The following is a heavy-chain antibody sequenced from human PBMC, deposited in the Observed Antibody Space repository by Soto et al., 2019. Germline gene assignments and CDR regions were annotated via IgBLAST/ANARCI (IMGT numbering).Heavy chain of an antibody. D-gene: IGHD2-15*01. J-gene: IGHJ6*02. CDR3: ARGGYCSGGSCYYYYGMDL. V-gene: IGHV3-33*01. CDR2: IWYDGSNK. Sequence: QVQLVESGGGVVQPGRSLRLSCAASGFTFSSYGMHWVRQAPGKGLEWVAVIWYDGSNKYYADSVKGRFTISRDNSKNTLYLQMNSLRAEDTAVYYCARGGYCSGGSCYYYYGMDLWGQGTTVTVSS. CDR1: GFTFSSYG.